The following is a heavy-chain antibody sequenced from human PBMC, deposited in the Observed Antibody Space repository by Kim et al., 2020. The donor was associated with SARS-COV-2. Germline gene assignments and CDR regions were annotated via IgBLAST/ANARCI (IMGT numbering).Heavy chain of an antibody. CDR1: GFTFSSYA. J-gene: IGHJ6*02. D-gene: IGHD2-2*01. CDR3: AKDCGSTSCYYGMDV. Sequence: GGSLRLSCAASGFTFSSYAMSWVRQAPGKGLEWVSAISGSGGSTYYADSVKGRFTISRDNSKNTLYLQMNSLRAEDTAVYYCAKDCGSTSCYYGMDVWGQGTTVTVSS. CDR2: ISGSGGST. V-gene: IGHV3-23*01.